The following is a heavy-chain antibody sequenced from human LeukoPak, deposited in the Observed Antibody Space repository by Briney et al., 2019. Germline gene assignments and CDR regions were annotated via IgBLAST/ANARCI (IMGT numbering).Heavy chain of an antibody. V-gene: IGHV4-39*07. CDR3: AWFGELLGDY. D-gene: IGHD3-10*01. J-gene: IGHJ4*02. CDR1: GGSISSSSYY. Sequence: SETLSLTCTVSGGSISSSSYYWGWIRQPPGKGLEWSGSIYYSGSTYYNPSLKSRVTISVDTSKNQFSLKLSSVTAADTAVYYCAWFGELLGDYWGQGTLVTVSS. CDR2: IYYSGST.